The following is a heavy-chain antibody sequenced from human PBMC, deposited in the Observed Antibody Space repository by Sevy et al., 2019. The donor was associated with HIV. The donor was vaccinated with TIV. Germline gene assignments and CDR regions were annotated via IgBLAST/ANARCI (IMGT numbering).Heavy chain of an antibody. CDR2: IKQDGSEK. J-gene: IGHJ3*02. D-gene: IGHD2-21*01. CDR1: GFTFSSYW. CDR3: ARADCGGDCYGGAFDI. V-gene: IGHV3-7*03. Sequence: GGSLRLSCAASGFTFSSYWMSWVRQAPGKGLEWVANIKQDGSEKYYVDSVKGRFTISGDNAKNSLYLQMNSLRAEDTAVYYCARADCGGDCYGGAFDIWGQGTMVTVSS.